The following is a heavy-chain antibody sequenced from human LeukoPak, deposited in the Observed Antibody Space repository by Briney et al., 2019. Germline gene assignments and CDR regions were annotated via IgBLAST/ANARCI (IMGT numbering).Heavy chain of an antibody. J-gene: IGHJ4*02. CDR1: GFTFSSYG. V-gene: IGHV3-23*01. D-gene: IGHD3-16*01. Sequence: GGSLRLSCAASGFTFSSYGMSWVRQAPGKGLEGVSAISGSGGSTYYADSVKGRFTISRANSKNTLYLQMNSPRAEDTAVYYCAKELESDNYDSVWGSYPDDYWGQGTLVTVSS. CDR2: ISGSGGST. CDR3: AKELESDNYDSVWGSYPDDY.